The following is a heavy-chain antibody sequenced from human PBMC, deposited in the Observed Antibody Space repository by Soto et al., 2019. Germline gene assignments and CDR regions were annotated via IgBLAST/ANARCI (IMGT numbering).Heavy chain of an antibody. J-gene: IGHJ4*02. V-gene: IGHV1-18*01. CDR1: GYTFTSYG. CDR3: ARDLGHCSGGSCYSNFYFDY. D-gene: IGHD2-15*01. Sequence: ASVKVSCKASGYTFTSYGISWVRQAPGQRLEWMGWISAYNGNTNYAQKLQGRVTMTTDTSTSTAYMELRSLRSDDTAVYYCARDLGHCSGGSCYSNFYFDYWGQGTLVTVSS. CDR2: ISAYNGNT.